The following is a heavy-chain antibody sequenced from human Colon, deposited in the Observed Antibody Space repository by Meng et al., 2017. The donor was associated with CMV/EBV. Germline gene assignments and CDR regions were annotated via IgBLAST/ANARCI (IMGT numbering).Heavy chain of an antibody. Sequence: SCRTSGYTFRGYYINWVRQAPGQRLEWMGWINPRGGDTNYAQKFQGRVTMTRDTSISTAYMELNSLTSDDTAVYFCARGRADDLDYWGRGTLVTVSS. J-gene: IGHJ4*02. CDR2: INPRGGDT. D-gene: IGHD2-15*01. V-gene: IGHV1-2*02. CDR1: GYTFRGYY. CDR3: ARGRADDLDY.